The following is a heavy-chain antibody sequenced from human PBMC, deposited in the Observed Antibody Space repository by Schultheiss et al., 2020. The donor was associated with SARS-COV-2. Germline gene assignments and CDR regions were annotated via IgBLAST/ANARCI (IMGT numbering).Heavy chain of an antibody. D-gene: IGHD6-19*01. J-gene: IGHJ6*02. V-gene: IGHV1-8*03. CDR3: ARHSGYSSGWYYYYYGMDV. CDR1: GYTFTSYA. CDR2: MNPNSGNT. Sequence: ASVKVSCKASGYTFTSYAINWVRQATGQGLEWMGWMNPNSGNTGYAQKFQGRVTITRNTSISTAYMELSSLRSEDTAVYYCARHSGYSSGWYYYYYGMDVWGQGTTVTVSS.